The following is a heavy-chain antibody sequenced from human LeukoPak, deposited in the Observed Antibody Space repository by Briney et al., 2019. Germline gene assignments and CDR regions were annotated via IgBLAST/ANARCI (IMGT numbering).Heavy chain of an antibody. V-gene: IGHV3-23*01. Sequence: GGSLRLSCAASGFTFSSYAMSWVRQAPGKGLEWVSAISGSGGSTYYADSVKGRFTISRDNSKNTLYLQMNSLRAEDTAVYYCATLLYDLWSGYYDYWGQGTLVTVSS. CDR2: ISGSGGST. CDR1: GFTFSSYA. J-gene: IGHJ4*02. D-gene: IGHD3-3*01. CDR3: ATLLYDLWSGYYDY.